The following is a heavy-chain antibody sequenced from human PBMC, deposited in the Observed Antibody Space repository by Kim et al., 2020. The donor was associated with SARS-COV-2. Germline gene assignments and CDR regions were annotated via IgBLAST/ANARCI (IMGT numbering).Heavy chain of an antibody. Sequence: GGSLRLSCAASGFTFDDYAMHWVRQAPGKGLEWVSGISWNSGSIGYADSVKGRFTISRDNAKNSLYLQMNSLRAEDTALYYCAKDPMATINGYFDLWGRGTLVTVSS. CDR1: GFTFDDYA. V-gene: IGHV3-9*01. J-gene: IGHJ2*01. D-gene: IGHD5-12*01. CDR3: AKDPMATINGYFDL. CDR2: ISWNSGSI.